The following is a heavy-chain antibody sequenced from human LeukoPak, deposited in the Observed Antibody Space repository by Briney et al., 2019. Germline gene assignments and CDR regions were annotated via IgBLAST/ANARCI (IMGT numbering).Heavy chain of an antibody. CDR1: GGSISSSSYH. Sequence: SETLSLTCTVSGGSISSSSYHWGWIRQPPGKGLEWIGSIYYSGSTYYNPSLKSRVTISVDRSKNQFSLKLSSVTASDTAVYYCAGERGPYYHYFDYWGQGTLVTVSS. V-gene: IGHV4-39*02. CDR3: AGERGPYYHYFDY. CDR2: IYYSGST. D-gene: IGHD1-26*01. J-gene: IGHJ4*02.